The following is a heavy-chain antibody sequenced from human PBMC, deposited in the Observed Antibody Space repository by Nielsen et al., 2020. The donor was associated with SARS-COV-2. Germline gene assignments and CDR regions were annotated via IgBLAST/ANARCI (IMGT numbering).Heavy chain of an antibody. CDR3: AKIGGEIADYDFWSGYYRVAPYYYYYMDV. V-gene: IGHV4-31*11. CDR2: IKYSGST. J-gene: IGHJ6*03. CDR1: GDSISRPDYY. Sequence: SETLSLTCAVSGDSISRPDYYWSWIRQHPEKGLEWIGYIKYSGSTYYTPSLKGRMSISLDTSRNQFSLKLSSVTAADTAVYYCAKIGGEIADYDFWSGYYRVAPYYYYYMDVWGKGTTVTVSS. D-gene: IGHD3-3*01.